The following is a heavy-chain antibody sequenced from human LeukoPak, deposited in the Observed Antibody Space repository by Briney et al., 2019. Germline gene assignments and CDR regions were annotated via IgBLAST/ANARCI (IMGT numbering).Heavy chain of an antibody. J-gene: IGHJ4*02. D-gene: IGHD2-15*01. Sequence: QTGGSLRPSCTASGFTFGDYAMSWVRQAPGKGLEWVGFIRSKAYGGTTEYAASVKGRFTISRDDSKSIAYLQMNSLKTEDTAVYYCTRATGEPYCSGGSCYSGGGLFDYWGQGTLVTVSS. CDR1: GFTFGDYA. CDR2: IRSKAYGGTT. V-gene: IGHV3-49*04. CDR3: TRATGEPYCSGGSCYSGGGLFDY.